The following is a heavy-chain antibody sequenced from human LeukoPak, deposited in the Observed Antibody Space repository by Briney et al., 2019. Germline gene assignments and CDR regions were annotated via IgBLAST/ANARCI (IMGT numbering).Heavy chain of an antibody. D-gene: IGHD1-26*01. V-gene: IGHV3-66*02. J-gene: IGHJ5*02. CDR1: GFSVSTNY. CDR3: ARDQRSESYYPWGWFDP. Sequence: GGSLRLSCAASGFSVSTNYLSWVRQAPGKGVEWVSVIYSDGSTYYTDSVKGRFTISRDNSKNTLYLQVNSLRPEDTAVYYCARDQRSESYYPWGWFDPWGQGTLVTVSS. CDR2: IYSDGST.